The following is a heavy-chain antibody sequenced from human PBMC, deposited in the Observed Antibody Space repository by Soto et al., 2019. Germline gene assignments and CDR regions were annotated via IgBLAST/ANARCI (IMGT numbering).Heavy chain of an antibody. CDR3: ARLKAVAGTFRGAFDI. CDR2: INPSGGST. J-gene: IGHJ3*02. CDR1: GYTFTSYY. Sequence: ASMKVSCKASGYTFTSYYMHWVGQAPGQGLEWMGIINPSGGSTSYAQKFQGRVTMTRDTSTSTVYMELSSVRSEDTAVYYCARLKAVAGTFRGAFDIWGQGTMVTVSS. D-gene: IGHD6-19*01. V-gene: IGHV1-46*01.